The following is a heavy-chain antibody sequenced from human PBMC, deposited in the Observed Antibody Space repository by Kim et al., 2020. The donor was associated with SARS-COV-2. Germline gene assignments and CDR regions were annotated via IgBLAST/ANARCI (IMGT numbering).Heavy chain of an antibody. CDR1: GYTLTELS. D-gene: IGHD3-10*01. J-gene: IGHJ6*02. CDR3: ATGYGSGSPHSYYYYYGMDV. CDR2: FDPEDGET. V-gene: IGHV1-24*01. Sequence: ASVKVSCKVSGYTLTELSMHWVRQAPGKGLEWMGGFDPEDGETIYAQKFQGRVTMTEDTSTDTAYMELSSLRSEDTAVYYCATGYGSGSPHSYYYYYGMDVWGQGTTVTVS.